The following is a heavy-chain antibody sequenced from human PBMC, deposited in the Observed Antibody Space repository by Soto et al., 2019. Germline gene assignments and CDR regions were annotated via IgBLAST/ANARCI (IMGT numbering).Heavy chain of an antibody. CDR1: GYTFTSYA. Sequence: QVQLVQSGAEVKKPGASVKVSCKASGYTFTSYAMHWVRQAPGQRLEWMGWINAGNGNTKYSQKFPGRVTITRGTSASTAYMEVSSLRSEDTAVYYCARGDYYDIHDYWGQGTLVTVSS. D-gene: IGHD3-22*01. V-gene: IGHV1-3*01. CDR3: ARGDYYDIHDY. J-gene: IGHJ4*02. CDR2: INAGNGNT.